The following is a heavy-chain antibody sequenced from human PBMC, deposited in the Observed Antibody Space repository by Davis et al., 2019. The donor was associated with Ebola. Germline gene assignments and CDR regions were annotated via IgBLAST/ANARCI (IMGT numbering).Heavy chain of an antibody. CDR1: GGSFSGYY. D-gene: IGHD2-21*02. Sequence: LSLTCAVYGGSFSGYYWSWIRQPPGKGLEWVSYISSSSSYTNYADSVKGRFTISRDNAKNSLYLQMNSLRAEDTAVYYCAREDCGGDCYSGGYDYWGQGTLVTVSS. CDR3: AREDCGGDCYSGGYDY. J-gene: IGHJ4*02. CDR2: ISSSSSYT. V-gene: IGHV3-11*06.